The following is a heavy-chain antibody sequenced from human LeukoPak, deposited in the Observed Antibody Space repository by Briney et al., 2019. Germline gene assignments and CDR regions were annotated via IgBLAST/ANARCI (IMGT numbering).Heavy chain of an antibody. Sequence: SETLSLTCTVSGDSISRYYWSWIRQPAGKGLEWIGRIYTGGSTNYNPSLKSRVTMSVDTSENQFSRKLISVTAADTAVYYCARDVPYCTNGLCYVRDYYYYMDVWGKGTTVTVSS. CDR3: ARDVPYCTNGLCYVRDYYYYMDV. CDR2: IYTGGST. V-gene: IGHV4-4*07. J-gene: IGHJ6*03. D-gene: IGHD2-8*01. CDR1: GDSISRYY.